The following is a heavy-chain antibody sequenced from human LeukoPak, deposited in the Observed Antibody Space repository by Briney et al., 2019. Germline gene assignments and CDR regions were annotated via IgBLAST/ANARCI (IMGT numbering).Heavy chain of an antibody. V-gene: IGHV4-59*12. D-gene: IGHD3-10*01. J-gene: IGHJ6*02. Sequence: SETLSLTCTVSGGSISSYYWSWIRQPPGKGLEWLGYIYYSGSTNYNPSLKSRVTISVDTSKNQFSLKLSSVTAADTAVYYCARGLRRYGSGSYYNGNYYGMDVWGQGTTVTVSS. CDR1: GGSISSYY. CDR3: ARGLRRYGSGSYYNGNYYGMDV. CDR2: IYYSGST.